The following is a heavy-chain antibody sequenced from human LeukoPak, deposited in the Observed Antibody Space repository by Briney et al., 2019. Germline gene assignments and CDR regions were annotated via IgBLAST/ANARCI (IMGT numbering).Heavy chain of an antibody. CDR3: ARGGGSGSYYRYFDY. D-gene: IGHD3-10*01. Sequence: SQTLSLTCTVSGGSISSGSYYWSWIRQPAGKGLEWIGYIYYSGSTNYNPSLKSRVTISVDTSKNQFSLKLSSVTAADTAVYYCARGGGSGSYYRYFDYWGQGTLVTVSS. J-gene: IGHJ4*02. V-gene: IGHV4-61*10. CDR2: IYYSGST. CDR1: GGSISSGSYY.